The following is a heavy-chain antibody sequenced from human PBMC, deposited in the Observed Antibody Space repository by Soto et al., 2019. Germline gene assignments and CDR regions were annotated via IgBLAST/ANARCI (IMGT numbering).Heavy chain of an antibody. D-gene: IGHD3-22*01. CDR2: IFYSGGT. Sequence: QLLLQESGPGLVKPSETLSLTCTVSGGSILDSTYYWAWIRQSPGKGLEWIGTIFYSGGTFYTPSLKSRVTMSVDTSNNQFSLTLSSVTAADTAVYFCERQASGYYYGWFDPWGQGTLVNVSS. V-gene: IGHV4-39*01. CDR3: ERQASGYYYGWFDP. J-gene: IGHJ5*02. CDR1: GGSILDSTYY.